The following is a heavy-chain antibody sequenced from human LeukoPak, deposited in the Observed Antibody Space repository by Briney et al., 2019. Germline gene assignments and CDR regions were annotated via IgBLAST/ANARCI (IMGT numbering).Heavy chain of an antibody. CDR2: IYYSGST. D-gene: IGHD6-13*01. V-gene: IGHV4-31*03. J-gene: IGHJ4*02. CDR3: ARDPVASAAADHY. CDR1: GGSISSGGYY. Sequence: PSETLSLTCTVSGGSISSGGYYWSWIRQHPGKGLEWIGYIYYSGSTYYNPSLKSRVTISVDTSKNQFSLKLSSVTAADTAVYYCARDPVASAAADHYWGQGTLVTVSS.